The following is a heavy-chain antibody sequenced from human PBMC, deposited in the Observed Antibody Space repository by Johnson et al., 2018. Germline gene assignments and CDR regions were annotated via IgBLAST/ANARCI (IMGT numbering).Heavy chain of an antibody. J-gene: IGHJ6*02. D-gene: IGHD5-12*01. V-gene: IGHV3-48*01. CDR1: GFIFSKYN. CDR2: ISTSSDTV. Sequence: VQLVQSGGGLVQPGGSLKISCVASGFIFSKYNMIWVRQAPGKGPEWLAYISTSSDTVYYADSVRGRFTNSRDDGKNSLYLQMNSLRTEDTAVYYCADYPLGYYYYYGIDVWGQGTTVTVSS. CDR3: ADYPLGYYYYYGIDV.